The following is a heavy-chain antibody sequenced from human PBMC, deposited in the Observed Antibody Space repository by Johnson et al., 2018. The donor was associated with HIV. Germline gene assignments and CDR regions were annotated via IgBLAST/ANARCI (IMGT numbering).Heavy chain of an antibody. D-gene: IGHD4-17*01. CDR1: GFTFSSYG. CDR3: AKETTVTPGAFDI. CDR2: IRYAGSNK. Sequence: QVQLVESGGGVVQPGGSLRLSCAASGFTFSSYGMHWVRQAPGKGLEWVAFIRYAGSNKYYADSVKGRFTISSDNSKNTLYLQMNSLIAEDTAVYYCAKETTVTPGAFDIWGQGTMVTVSS. J-gene: IGHJ3*02. V-gene: IGHV3-30*02.